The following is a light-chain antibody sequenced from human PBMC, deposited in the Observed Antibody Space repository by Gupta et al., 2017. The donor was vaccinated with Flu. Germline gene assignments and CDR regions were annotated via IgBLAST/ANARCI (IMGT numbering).Light chain of an antibody. CDR2: QDN. CDR1: NLGDKF. Sequence: SPGQTASITCSGDNLGDKFVCWYQQRPGQSPVLVIYQDNKRPSGVPERFSGSNSGNTATLTISGTQSMDEGDYYCQAWDSTTGVFGGGTML. J-gene: IGLJ3*02. CDR3: QAWDSTTGV. V-gene: IGLV3-1*01.